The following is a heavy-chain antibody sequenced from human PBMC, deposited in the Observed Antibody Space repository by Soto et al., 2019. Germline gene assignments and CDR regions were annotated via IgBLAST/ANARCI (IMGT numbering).Heavy chain of an antibody. CDR2: ISYDGSNK. D-gene: IGHD2-2*01. Sequence: GSLRLSCAASGFTFSSYAMHWVRQAPGKGLEWVAVISYDGSNKYYADSVKGRFTISRDNSKNTLYLQMNSLRAEDTAVYYCARDARYCINTSCYAFKDFESWGQGS. CDR1: GFTFSSYA. J-gene: IGHJ4*02. CDR3: ARDARYCINTSCYAFKDFES. V-gene: IGHV3-30-3*01.